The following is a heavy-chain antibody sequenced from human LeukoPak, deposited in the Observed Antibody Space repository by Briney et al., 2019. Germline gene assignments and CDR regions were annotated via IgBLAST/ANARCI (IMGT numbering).Heavy chain of an antibody. V-gene: IGHV3-30*07. CDR3: GKAPPGAWLLVAFVF. J-gene: IGHJ3*01. Sequence: GGSLRLSCAASGFTFSSYAMHWVREAPGKGLEWVAAISYDGSNKYSPDSVKGRFTISRDNSKKTLYLQMNSMRAENTALNYCGKAPPGAWLLVAFVFWGEGKMLTVSS. CDR2: ISYDGSNK. CDR1: GFTFSSYA. D-gene: IGHD3-22*01.